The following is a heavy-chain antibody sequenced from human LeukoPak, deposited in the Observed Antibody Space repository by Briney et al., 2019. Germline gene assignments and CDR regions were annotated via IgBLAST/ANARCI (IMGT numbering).Heavy chain of an antibody. CDR2: IQYSGST. V-gene: IGHV4-31*03. Sequence: SETLSLTCSVSGDSINSGGYYWNWIHQFPGKGLEWIGYIQYSGSTRYNTSLESRVTISVDTSKTQFSLKMTSLTAADTAVYYCARLAMVRGLDIWGQGTMVIVSS. J-gene: IGHJ3*02. D-gene: IGHD3-10*01. CDR1: GDSINSGGYY. CDR3: ARLAMVRGLDI.